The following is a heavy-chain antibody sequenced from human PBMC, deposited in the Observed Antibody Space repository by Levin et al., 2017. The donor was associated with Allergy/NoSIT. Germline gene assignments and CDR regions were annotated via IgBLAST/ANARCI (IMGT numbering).Heavy chain of an antibody. CDR3: AREGRWGEHFDL. CDR1: DFTFSSFW. CDR2: INSDGSST. D-gene: IGHD3-16*01. V-gene: IGHV3-74*01. Sequence: QTGGSLRLSCAASDFTFSSFWMHWVRQAPGKGLVWVSRINSDGSSTIYADSVKGRFTISSDNAKNTLYLQTNSLRAEDTAVYYCAREGRWGEHFDLWGRGTLVTVSS. J-gene: IGHJ2*01.